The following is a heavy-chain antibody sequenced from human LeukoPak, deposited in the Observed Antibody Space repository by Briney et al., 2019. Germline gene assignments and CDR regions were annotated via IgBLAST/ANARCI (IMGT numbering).Heavy chain of an antibody. J-gene: IGHJ4*02. CDR3: ARLEALLPSDD. V-gene: IGHV1-46*01. Sequence: ASVKVSCKAFGYTFTSNYMHWVRQAPGQGPEWMGVISPSGGSTTYAQKFQGRVTLTRDMSTSTDYLELSSLRSEDTAVYYCARLEALLPSDDWGQGTLVSVSS. CDR2: ISPSGGST. CDR1: GYTFTSNY. D-gene: IGHD1-26*01.